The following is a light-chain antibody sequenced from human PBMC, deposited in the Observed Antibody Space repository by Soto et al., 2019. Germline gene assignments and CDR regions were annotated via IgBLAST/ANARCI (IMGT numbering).Light chain of an antibody. V-gene: IGKV3D-20*01. CDR1: QSVSSSY. CDR2: DAS. CDR3: QQYGRSPLT. Sequence: IVLTQSPGPLSSSPGPTPTLPSMASQSVSSSYLAWYQQKPGLAPRLLIYDASSRATGIPDRFSGSGSGTDFTLTISRLEPEDFAVYYCQQYGRSPLTFGGGTKVDIK. J-gene: IGKJ4*01.